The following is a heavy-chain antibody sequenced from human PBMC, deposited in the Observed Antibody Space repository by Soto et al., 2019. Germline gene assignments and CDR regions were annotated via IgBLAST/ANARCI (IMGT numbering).Heavy chain of an antibody. V-gene: IGHV4-31*03. CDR3: ASVEYDSSGYGYFDY. CDR1: GGSISTGTYY. D-gene: IGHD3-22*01. CDR2: ISYSGST. Sequence: QVQLQESGPGLVKPSQTLSLTCTVSGGSISTGTYYWNWIRQHPGKGLEWIGYISYSGSTYYNPSLRSRVTISVDTSKNQFSLQLSSVTAADTAVYYCASVEYDSSGYGYFDYWGQGALVTVSS. J-gene: IGHJ4*02.